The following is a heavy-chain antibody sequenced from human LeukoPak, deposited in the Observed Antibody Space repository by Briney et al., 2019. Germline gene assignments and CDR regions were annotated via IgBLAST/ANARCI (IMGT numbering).Heavy chain of an antibody. CDR1: GFTFSSYA. CDR3: AKSFKVVYYFDY. CDR2: ISGSGGST. J-gene: IGHJ4*02. V-gene: IGHV3-23*01. Sequence: GGSLRLSCAASGFTFSSYAMSWVRQAPGKGLEWVSAISGSGGSTYYADSVEGRFTISRDNSKNTLYLQMNSLRAEDTAVYYCAKSFKVVYYFDYWGQGTLVTVSS. D-gene: IGHD2-15*01.